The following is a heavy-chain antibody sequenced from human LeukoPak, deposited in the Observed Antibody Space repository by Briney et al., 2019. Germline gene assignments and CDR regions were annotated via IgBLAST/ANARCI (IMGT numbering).Heavy chain of an antibody. CDR2: INHSGST. CDR3: ARVRGGSRGSGSYYYYYMDV. V-gene: IGHV4-34*01. Sequence: SETLSLTCAVSGGSFSGYYWNWIRQPPGKGLEWIGEINHSGSTNYNPSLKSRVTISVDTSKNQFSLKLSSVTAADTAVYYCARVRGGSRGSGSYYYYYMDVWGKGIWSPSP. D-gene: IGHD3-10*01. CDR1: GGSFSGYY. J-gene: IGHJ6*03.